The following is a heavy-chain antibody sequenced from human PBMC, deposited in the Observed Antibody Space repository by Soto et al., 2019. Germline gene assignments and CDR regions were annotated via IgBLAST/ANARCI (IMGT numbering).Heavy chain of an antibody. CDR1: GFTFSNYA. V-gene: IGHV3-23*01. CDR2: FGVGGNYI. D-gene: IGHD7-27*01. Sequence: GGSLRLSCAASGFTFSNYAMNWVRQAPGKGLEWVSGFGVGGNYIYYADSVKGRFTISRDNSKNTLYLQMNSLRAEDTAVYYCAKDAISGNQVWDYFDYWGQGTPVTVS. CDR3: AKDAISGNQVWDYFDY. J-gene: IGHJ4*02.